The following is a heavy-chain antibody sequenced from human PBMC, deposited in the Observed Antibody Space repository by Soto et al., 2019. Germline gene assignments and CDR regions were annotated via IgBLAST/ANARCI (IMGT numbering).Heavy chain of an antibody. D-gene: IGHD3-3*01. CDR2: ISGSGGST. J-gene: IGHJ4*02. Sequence: PGGSLRLSCAASGFTFSSYAMSWVRQAPGNGLEWVSAISGSGGSTYYADSVKGRFTISRDNSKNTLYLQMNSLRAEDTAVYYCAKVSVLRFLEWLSAAQDPYYFDYWGQGTLVTVSS. CDR3: AKVSVLRFLEWLSAAQDPYYFDY. CDR1: GFTFSSYA. V-gene: IGHV3-23*01.